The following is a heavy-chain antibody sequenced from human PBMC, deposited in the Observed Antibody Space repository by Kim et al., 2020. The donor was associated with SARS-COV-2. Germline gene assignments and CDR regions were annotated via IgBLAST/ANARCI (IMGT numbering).Heavy chain of an antibody. D-gene: IGHD1-26*01. CDR2: INSDATTI. CDR3: ARGSGNFGFDY. CDR1: GFSFSESW. Sequence: GGSLRLSCAASGFSFSESWMHWVRQSPERGLLWVSRINSDATTIQYADSVRGRFTISRDNAKNTLYLQMNSLRAEDMAVYYCARGSGNFGFDYWGQ. J-gene: IGHJ4*02. V-gene: IGHV3-74*01.